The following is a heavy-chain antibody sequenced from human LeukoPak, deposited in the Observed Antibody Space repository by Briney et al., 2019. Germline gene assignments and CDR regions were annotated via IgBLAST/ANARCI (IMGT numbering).Heavy chain of an antibody. Sequence: SETLSLTCTVSGYSISSGYYWGWIRQPPGKGLEWIGSICRSGSTYYTPSLKSRVTTSVDTSKNQFSLKLSSVTAADTAVYYCARADYSSTWSHDYYYMDVWGKGTTVTVSS. CDR2: ICRSGST. CDR1: GYSISSGYY. D-gene: IGHD6-13*01. J-gene: IGHJ6*03. V-gene: IGHV4-38-2*02. CDR3: ARADYSSTWSHDYYYMDV.